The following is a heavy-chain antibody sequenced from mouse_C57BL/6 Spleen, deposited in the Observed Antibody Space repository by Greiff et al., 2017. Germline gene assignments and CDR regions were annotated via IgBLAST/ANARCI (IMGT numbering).Heavy chain of an antibody. CDR2: INPNNGGT. CDR3: ARDYSNYVRYWYFDV. Sequence: EVQVVESGPELVKPGASVKMSCKASGYTFTDYNMHWVKQSHGKSLEWIGYINPNNGGTSYNQKFKGKATLTVNKSSSTAYMELRSLTSEDSAVYYCARDYSNYVRYWYFDVWGTGTTVTVSS. CDR1: GYTFTDYN. D-gene: IGHD2-5*01. V-gene: IGHV1-22*01. J-gene: IGHJ1*03.